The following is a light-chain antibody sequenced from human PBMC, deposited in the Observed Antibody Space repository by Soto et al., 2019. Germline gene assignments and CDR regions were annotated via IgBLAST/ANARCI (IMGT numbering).Light chain of an antibody. CDR2: RNN. Sequence: QSVLTQPPSASGTPGQRVTISCSGSSSNIGSNTVNWYHQLPGTAPKLLIYRNNQRPSGVPDRFSGSKSGTSASLAISGLRSEDEADYYCAAWDDSLRGVVFGGGTKLTVL. CDR3: AAWDDSLRGVV. CDR1: SSNIGSNT. J-gene: IGLJ2*01. V-gene: IGLV1-47*01.